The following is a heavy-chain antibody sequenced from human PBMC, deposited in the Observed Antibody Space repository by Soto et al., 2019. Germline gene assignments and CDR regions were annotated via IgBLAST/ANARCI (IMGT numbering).Heavy chain of an antibody. CDR3: ARDIAARRQPRWYYYYGMDV. D-gene: IGHD6-6*01. J-gene: IGHJ6*02. CDR2: IIPIFGTA. Sequence: GASVKVSCKASGGTFSSYAISWVRQAPGQGLEWMGGIIPIFGTANHAQKFQGRVTITADESTSTAYMELSSLRSEDTAVYYCARDIAARRQPRWYYYYGMDVWGQGTTVTVSS. V-gene: IGHV1-69*13. CDR1: GGTFSSYA.